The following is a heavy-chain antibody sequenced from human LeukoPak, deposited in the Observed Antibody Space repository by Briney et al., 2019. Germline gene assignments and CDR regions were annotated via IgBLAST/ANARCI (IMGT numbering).Heavy chain of an antibody. Sequence: SETLSLTCTVSGGSISSYYWSWIRQPPGKGLEWIGYIYYSGSTNYNPSLKSRVTISVDTSKNQFSLKLSSVTAADTAVYYCARFSRAYSGYFWSAGDDAFDIWGQGTTVTVSS. J-gene: IGHJ3*02. CDR3: ARFSRAYSGYFWSAGDDAFDI. D-gene: IGHD3-3*01. V-gene: IGHV4-59*01. CDR1: GGSISSYY. CDR2: IYYSGST.